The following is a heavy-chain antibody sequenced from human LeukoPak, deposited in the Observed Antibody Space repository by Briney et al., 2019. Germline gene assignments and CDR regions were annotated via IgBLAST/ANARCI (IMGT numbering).Heavy chain of an antibody. Sequence: GGSLRLSCVASGFTFSRYEMNWVRQAPGKGLEWVSYISGSGDLIYYADSVKGRFTISRDNAQNSLYLQMNSLRVEDTAVYYCARAPLVLQYRWWFDPWGQGTLVTVS. D-gene: IGHD5-24*01. CDR3: ARAPLVLQYRWWFDP. V-gene: IGHV3-48*03. J-gene: IGHJ5*02. CDR1: GFTFSRYE. CDR2: ISGSGDLI.